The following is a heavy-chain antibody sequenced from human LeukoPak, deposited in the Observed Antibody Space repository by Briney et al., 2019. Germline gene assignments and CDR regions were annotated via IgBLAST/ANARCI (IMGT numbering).Heavy chain of an antibody. Sequence: ASVKVSCKASGYTFTSYYMHWVRQAPGQGLEWMGIINPSGGSTSYAQKFQGRVTMTRDMSTSTVYMELSSLRSEDTAVYYCASCGSTSCYGDYYYYMDVWGKGTTVTVSS. CDR3: ASCGSTSCYGDYYYYMDV. J-gene: IGHJ6*03. CDR2: INPSGGST. V-gene: IGHV1-46*01. D-gene: IGHD2-2*01. CDR1: GYTFTSYY.